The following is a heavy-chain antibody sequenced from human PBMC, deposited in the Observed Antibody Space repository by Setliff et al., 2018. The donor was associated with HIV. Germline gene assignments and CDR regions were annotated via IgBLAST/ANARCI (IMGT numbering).Heavy chain of an antibody. D-gene: IGHD2-21*02. CDR1: GGSISSDDYY. CDR2: ITYSGSA. J-gene: IGHJ6*03. V-gene: IGHV4-30-4*08. CDR3: ARGVLITKRVTQTGGYYYYTDV. Sequence: SETLSLTCTVSGGSISSDDYYWNWIRQPPGKGLEWIGYITYSGSAYYNPSLKSRVTLSTGPSNNQFSLPLSSVTAADTAVYCCARGVLITKRVTQTGGYYYYTDVWGKGTTVTVSS.